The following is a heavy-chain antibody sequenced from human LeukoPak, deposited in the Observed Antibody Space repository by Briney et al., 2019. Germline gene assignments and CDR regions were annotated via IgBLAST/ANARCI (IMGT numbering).Heavy chain of an antibody. D-gene: IGHD2-2*02. CDR3: ARDFGVVVVPAAIFSGGHGMDV. CDR1: GYNFISYG. J-gene: IGHJ6*02. V-gene: IGHV1-18*01. Sequence: GASVKVSCKASGYNFISYGISWVRQAPGQGLEWMGWISAYNGNTNYAQKLQGRVTMTTDTSTSTAYMELRSLRSDDTAVYYCARDFGVVVVPAAIFSGGHGMDVWGQGTTVTVSS. CDR2: ISAYNGNT.